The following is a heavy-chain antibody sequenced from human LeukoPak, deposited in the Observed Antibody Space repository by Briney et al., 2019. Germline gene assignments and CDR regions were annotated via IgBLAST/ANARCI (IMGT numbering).Heavy chain of an antibody. D-gene: IGHD3-22*01. Sequence: GGSLRLSCAASGFTFSSYSMNWVRQAPGKGLEWVSYISSSSSSIYYADSVKGRFTISRDNAKNSLYLQMNSLRAEDTAVYYCARGISGSGYYFDYWGQGTLVTVSS. CDR1: GFTFSSYS. J-gene: IGHJ4*02. CDR2: ISSSSSSI. V-gene: IGHV3-48*04. CDR3: ARGISGSGYYFDY.